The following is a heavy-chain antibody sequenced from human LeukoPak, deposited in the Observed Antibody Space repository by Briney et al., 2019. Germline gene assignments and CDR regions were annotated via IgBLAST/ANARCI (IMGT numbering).Heavy chain of an antibody. J-gene: IGHJ4*02. CDR1: GYTFTSYG. V-gene: IGHV1-18*01. CDR2: ISAYNGNT. Sequence: ASVKVSCKGSGYTFTSYGISWVRQAPGQGLEWVGWISAYNGNTNYAQKLQGRVTMTTDTSTSTAYMELRSLRSDDTAVYYCGRAPRYYYDSSGYYYWGQGTLVTVSS. D-gene: IGHD3-22*01. CDR3: GRAPRYYYDSSGYYY.